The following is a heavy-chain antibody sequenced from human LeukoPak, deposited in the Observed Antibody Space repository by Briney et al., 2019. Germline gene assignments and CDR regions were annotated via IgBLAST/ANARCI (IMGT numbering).Heavy chain of an antibody. J-gene: IGHJ4*02. V-gene: IGHV3-23*01. CDR3: AKFMRSSNWYEFDY. Sequence: PGGSLRLSCAASGFTFSNYWLTWVRQAPGKGLEWVSFISGGGGVTNYADSVKGRFTISRDNSKNTLYLQMNSLRAEDTAIYYCAKFMRSSNWYEFDYWGQGTLVTVSS. CDR1: GFTFSNYW. CDR2: ISGGGGVT. D-gene: IGHD6-13*01.